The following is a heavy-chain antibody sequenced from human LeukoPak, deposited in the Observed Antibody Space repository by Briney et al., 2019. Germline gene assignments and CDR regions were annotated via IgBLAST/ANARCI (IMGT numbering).Heavy chain of an antibody. CDR2: ISGSGGGT. J-gene: IGHJ4*02. V-gene: IGHV3-23*01. Sequence: PGGSLRLSCEASGVTFSSYVMSWVRQAPGKGPKWVSGISGSGGGTYYADSVKGRFTISRDNSKNTLYLQMNSLRAEDTAVYYCAKFHAASIAARPIDYWGQGTLVTVSS. D-gene: IGHD6-6*01. CDR3: AKFHAASIAARPIDY. CDR1: GVTFSSYV.